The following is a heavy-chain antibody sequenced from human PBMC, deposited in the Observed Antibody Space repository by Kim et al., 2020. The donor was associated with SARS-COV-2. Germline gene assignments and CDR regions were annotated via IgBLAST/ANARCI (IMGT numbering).Heavy chain of an antibody. V-gene: IGHV4-39*01. J-gene: IGHJ4*02. CDR3: GCQHYDGLDY. CDR2: IYYSGST. Sequence: SETLSLTCTVSGGSISSSSYYWGWIRQPPGKGLEWIGSIYYSGSTYYNPSLKSRVTISVDTSKNQFSLKLSSVTAADTAVYYCGCQHYDGLDYWGQGTLVTVSS. CDR1: GGSISSSSYY. D-gene: IGHD4-17*01.